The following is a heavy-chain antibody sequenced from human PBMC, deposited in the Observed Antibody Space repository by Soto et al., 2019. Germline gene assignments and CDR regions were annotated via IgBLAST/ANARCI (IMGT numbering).Heavy chain of an antibody. V-gene: IGHV5-10-1*01. CDR2: IDPSDSQT. D-gene: IGHD3-22*01. J-gene: IGHJ4*02. CDR1: GYSFAGYW. Sequence: GEPLKISCKGSGYSFAGYWITWVRQKPGKGLEWMGRIDPSDSQTYYSPSFRGHVTISVTKSITTVFLQWSSLRASDTAMYYCARQIYDSDTGPNFQYYFDSWGQGTPVTVSS. CDR3: ARQIYDSDTGPNFQYYFDS.